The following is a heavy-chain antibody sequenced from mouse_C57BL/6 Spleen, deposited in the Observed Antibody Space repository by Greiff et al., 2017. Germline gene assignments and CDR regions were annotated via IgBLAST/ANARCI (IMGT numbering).Heavy chain of an antibody. V-gene: IGHV2-6-1*01. CDR3: ARHDGYLYDAMDY. Sequence: QVQLKESGPGLVAPSQSLSITCTVSGFSLTSYGVHWVRQPPGKGLEWLVVIWSDGSTTYNSAPKSRLSISKDNSKSQVFLIMISRRTDDTAMYDCARHDGYLYDAMDYWGQGTSVTVSS. D-gene: IGHD2-3*01. CDR2: IWSDGST. CDR1: GFSLTSYG. J-gene: IGHJ4*01.